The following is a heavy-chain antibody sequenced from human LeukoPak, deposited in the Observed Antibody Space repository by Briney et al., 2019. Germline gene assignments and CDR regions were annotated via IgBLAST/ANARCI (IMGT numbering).Heavy chain of an antibody. V-gene: IGHV4-4*02. CDR3: ARFSFSSSDFDY. CDR2: IFHSGST. D-gene: IGHD6-13*01. J-gene: IGHJ4*02. CDR1: SGSIFSSNW. Sequence: SETLSLTCAVSSGSIFSSNWWSWVRQPPGKGLEWIGQIFHSGSTSYSPSLKSRVTISVDKSKNQFSLRLTSVTAADTAVYYCARFSFSSSDFDYWGQGTLVTVSS.